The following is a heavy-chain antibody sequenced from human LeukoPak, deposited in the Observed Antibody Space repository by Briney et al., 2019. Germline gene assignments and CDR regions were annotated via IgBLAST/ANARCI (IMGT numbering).Heavy chain of an antibody. V-gene: IGHV1-2*02. CDR1: GYTFTGYY. D-gene: IGHD5-12*01. CDR2: INPNSGGT. J-gene: IGHJ5*02. Sequence: GASVKVSCKASGYTFTGYYMHWVRQAPGQGLEWMGWINPNSGGTNYAQKFQGRVTMTRDTSISTAYMELSSLRSDDTAVYYCAKAGIMATMNADWFDPWGKGTLVTVSS. CDR3: AKAGIMATMNADWFDP.